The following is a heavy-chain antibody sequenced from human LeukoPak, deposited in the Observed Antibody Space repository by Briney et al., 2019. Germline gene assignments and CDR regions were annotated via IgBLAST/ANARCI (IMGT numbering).Heavy chain of an antibody. CDR2: ISYDGSNK. V-gene: IGHV3-30*18. CDR3: AKDWARARIVATIGNFDY. D-gene: IGHD5-12*01. Sequence: GGSLRLSCAASGVTFSSYGMHWVRQAPGKGLEWVAVISYDGSNKYYADCVKGRFTISRDNSKNTLYLQMNSLRAEDTAVYYCAKDWARARIVATIGNFDYWGQGTLVTVSS. J-gene: IGHJ4*02. CDR1: GVTFSSYG.